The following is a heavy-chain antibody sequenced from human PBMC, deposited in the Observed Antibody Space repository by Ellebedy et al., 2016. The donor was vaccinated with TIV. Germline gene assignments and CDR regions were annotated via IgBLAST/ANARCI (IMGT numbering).Heavy chain of an antibody. J-gene: IGHJ5*02. Sequence: GESLKISCAASGFTFSIYAMCWVRQAPGKGPEWVSVIYSGGTTNYADSVKGRFTVSRDSSKNTLYLQMNSLRAEDTAVYYCARGAMALSWGQGTLVTVSS. CDR3: ARGAMALS. CDR2: IYSGGTT. CDR1: GFTFSIYA. D-gene: IGHD5-24*01. V-gene: IGHV3-66*01.